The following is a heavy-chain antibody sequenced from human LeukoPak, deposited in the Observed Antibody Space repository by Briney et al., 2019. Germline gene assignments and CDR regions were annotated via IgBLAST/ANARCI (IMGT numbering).Heavy chain of an antibody. D-gene: IGHD6-19*01. J-gene: IGHJ4*02. V-gene: IGHV1-2*02. Sequence: ASVKVSCKASGYTFTDYNMHWVRQAPGQGLEWMGWINTSSGATNYAQRFQGSVTMTRDTSISTAYMDLTRLRSDATAVYYCARLKYSHGSSGYHTLDYWGQGTLVTVSS. CDR2: INTSSGAT. CDR1: GYTFTDYN. CDR3: ARLKYSHGSSGYHTLDY.